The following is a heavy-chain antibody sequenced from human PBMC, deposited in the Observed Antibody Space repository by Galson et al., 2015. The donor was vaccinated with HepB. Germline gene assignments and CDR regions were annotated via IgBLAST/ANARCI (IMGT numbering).Heavy chain of an antibody. Sequence: QSGAEVKKPGPSVKVSCKASGYTFTSYDTNWVRQATGQGLEWMGWMNPNSGNTGYAQKFQGRVTMTRNTSISTAYMELSSLRSEDTAVYYCARGFLFRYGSGSYEDFDYWGQGTLVTVSS. CDR3: ARGFLFRYGSGSYEDFDY. CDR2: MNPNSGNT. V-gene: IGHV1-8*01. D-gene: IGHD3-10*01. CDR1: GYTFTSYD. J-gene: IGHJ4*02.